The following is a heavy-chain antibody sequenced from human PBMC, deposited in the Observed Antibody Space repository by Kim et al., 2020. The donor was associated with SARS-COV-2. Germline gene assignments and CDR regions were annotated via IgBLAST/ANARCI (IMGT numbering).Heavy chain of an antibody. Sequence: KGRITLSRDNAENSLYLQMHSLRAEDTAVYYCARGNYDILTGYYQYFFDHWGQGTLVTVSS. CDR3: ARGNYDILTGYYQYFFDH. J-gene: IGHJ4*02. D-gene: IGHD3-9*01. V-gene: IGHV3-11*06.